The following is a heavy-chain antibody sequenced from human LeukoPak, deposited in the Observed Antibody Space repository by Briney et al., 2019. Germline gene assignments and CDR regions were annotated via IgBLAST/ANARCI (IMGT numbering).Heavy chain of an antibody. CDR3: ARQGPAYNWFDP. J-gene: IGHJ5*02. V-gene: IGHV4-39*01. CDR2: IYYSGST. Sequence: SETLSLTCTVSGGSISSSSYYWGWIRQPPGKGLEWIGSIYYSGSTYYNPSLKSRVTISVDTSENQFSLKLSSVTAADTAVYYCARQGPAYNWFDPWGQGTLVTVSS. CDR1: GGSISSSSYY.